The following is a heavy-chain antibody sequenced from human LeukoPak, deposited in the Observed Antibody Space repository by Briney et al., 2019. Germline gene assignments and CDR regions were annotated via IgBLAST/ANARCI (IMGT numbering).Heavy chain of an antibody. CDR1: GGSISSCGYY. V-gene: IGHV4-31*03. J-gene: IGHJ4*02. CDR2: IYYSGST. CDR3: ARSHSGYDYWLQVDY. Sequence: PSQTLSLTCSVSGGSISSCGYYWSWIPQHSGKGLEWIGYIYYSGSTYYNPSLKSRVTISVDTSNNQFSLKLSCVTAADTAVYYCARSHSGYDYWLQVDYWGQGTLVTVSS. D-gene: IGHD5-12*01.